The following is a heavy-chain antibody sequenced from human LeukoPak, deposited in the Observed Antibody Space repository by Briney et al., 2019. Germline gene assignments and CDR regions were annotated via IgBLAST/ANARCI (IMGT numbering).Heavy chain of an antibody. CDR1: SGSISSSTYY. V-gene: IGHV4-39*07. CDR2: MYYSGNT. J-gene: IGHJ4*02. Sequence: SETLSLTCTVSSGSISSSTYYWGWIRQPPGKGLEWIGSMYYSGNTYYNPSLESRVTMSLDTSKNQFSLKLSSVTAADTAIYYCARAFATYQYYLDYWGQGTLVTVSS. D-gene: IGHD2-2*01. CDR3: ARAFATYQYYLDY.